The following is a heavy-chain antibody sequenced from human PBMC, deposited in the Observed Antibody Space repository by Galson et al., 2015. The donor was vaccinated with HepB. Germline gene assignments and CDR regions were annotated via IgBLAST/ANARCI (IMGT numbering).Heavy chain of an antibody. V-gene: IGHV3-53*04. CDR2: IYSGGST. D-gene: IGHD4-17*01. CDR1: GFTVSSNH. CDR3: ARAPGDYVPYYYGMDV. J-gene: IGHJ6*02. Sequence: SLRLSCAASGFTVSSNHMSWVRQAPGKGLEWVSVIYSGGSTYYADSVKGRFTISRHNSKNTLYLQVNSLRVEDTAVYYCARAPGDYVPYYYGMDVWGQGTTVTVSS.